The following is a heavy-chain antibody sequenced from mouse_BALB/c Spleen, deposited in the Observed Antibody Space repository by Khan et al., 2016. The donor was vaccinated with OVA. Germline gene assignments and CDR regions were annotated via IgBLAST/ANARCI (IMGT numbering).Heavy chain of an antibody. CDR3: ARGNYYGYYVDY. D-gene: IGHD1-1*01. V-gene: IGHV3-2*02. Sequence: EVQLQESGPGLVKPSQTLSLTCTVTGYSITSGYAWNWIRQSPGNKLEWMGYISYSGVTNYTPSLKSRISITRDTSNNPFFLQLNSVTTEDTATYYCARGNYYGYYVDYWGQGTTLTVSS. CDR2: ISYSGVT. J-gene: IGHJ2*01. CDR1: GYSITSGYA.